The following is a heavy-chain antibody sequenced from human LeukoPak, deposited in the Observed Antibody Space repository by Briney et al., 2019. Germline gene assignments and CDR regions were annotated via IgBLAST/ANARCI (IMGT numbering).Heavy chain of an antibody. CDR1: GYTFTGYY. V-gene: IGHV1-2*06. D-gene: IGHD1-1*01. J-gene: IGHJ4*02. CDR2: LNPHDGGT. CDR3: ARYNTNLDY. Sequence: ASVKVSCKTSGYTFTGYYIHWVRPAPPQGLVWMGRLNPHDGGTDYAQKFQGRVTMTRDMSTTTVFMELSSLTSDDTAVYFCARYNTNLDYWGQGSLVTASS.